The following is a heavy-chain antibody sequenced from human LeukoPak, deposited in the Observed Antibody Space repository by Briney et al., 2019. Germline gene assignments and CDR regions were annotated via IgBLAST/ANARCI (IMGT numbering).Heavy chain of an antibody. V-gene: IGHV1-24*01. Sequence: ASVKVSCKVYGYTLTELSIHWVRQAPGKGLEWTGGFDPEDGETISAQKFQGRVTMTEDTSTDTAYMELSSLISDDTAVYYCARGVVVVANPFDYWGQGTLVTVSS. CDR3: ARGVVVVANPFDY. CDR2: FDPEDGET. J-gene: IGHJ4*02. CDR1: GYTLTELS. D-gene: IGHD2-15*01.